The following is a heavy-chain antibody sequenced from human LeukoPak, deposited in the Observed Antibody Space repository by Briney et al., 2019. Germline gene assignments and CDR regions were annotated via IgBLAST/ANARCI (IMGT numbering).Heavy chain of an antibody. V-gene: IGHV4-34*01. CDR2: INHSGST. J-gene: IGHJ5*02. CDR1: GGSFSGYY. Sequence: MSSETLSLTCAVYGGSFSGYYWSWIRQPPGKGLEWIGEINHSGSTNYNPSLKSRVTISVDTSKNQFSLKLSSVTAADTAVYYCARLRLGLDPWGQGTLVTVSS. CDR3: ARLRLGLDP. D-gene: IGHD3-16*01.